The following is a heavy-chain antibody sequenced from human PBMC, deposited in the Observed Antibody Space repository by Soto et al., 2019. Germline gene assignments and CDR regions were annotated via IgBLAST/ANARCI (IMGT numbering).Heavy chain of an antibody. CDR2: IYYSGST. J-gene: IGHJ6*02. D-gene: IGHD3-3*01. CDR1: GGSISSGGYY. V-gene: IGHV4-31*03. CDR3: ARTDDFWSAHVGSYYYGMDV. Sequence: TLSLTCTVSGGSISSGGYYWSWIRQHPGKGLEWIGYIYYSGSTYYNPSLKSRVTISVDTSKNQFSLKLSSVTATDTAVYYCARTDDFWSAHVGSYYYGMDVWGQGTTVTVSS.